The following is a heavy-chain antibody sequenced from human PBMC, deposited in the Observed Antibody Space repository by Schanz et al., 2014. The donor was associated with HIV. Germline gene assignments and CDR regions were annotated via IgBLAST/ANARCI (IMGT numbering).Heavy chain of an antibody. Sequence: QVQLVQSGAEVRKPGASVKVSCKASGYTFTAYYMHWVRQAPGQGLEWMGWINPNSGGTNYAQKFRDRVAMTRDTSITTAYMELNRLRSDDAAVYFCARELPDCNGVSCYLYFYYGMDVWGQGTTVTVSS. CDR1: GYTFTAYY. CDR2: INPNSGGT. CDR3: ARELPDCNGVSCYLYFYYGMDV. V-gene: IGHV1-2*02. J-gene: IGHJ6*02. D-gene: IGHD2-15*01.